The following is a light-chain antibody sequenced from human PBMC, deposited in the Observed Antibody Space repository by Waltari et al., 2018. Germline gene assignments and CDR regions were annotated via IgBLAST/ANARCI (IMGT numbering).Light chain of an antibody. CDR2: RSD. CDR1: PSNIGSNV. V-gene: IGLV1-44*01. CDR3: AAWDDSLHGHWV. Sequence: QSVLTQPPSASGTPGQRVTISCSGSPSNIGSNVVNWYQQFPGKAPKLLIYRSDQRPSGVPDRFSGSKSGTSASLAISGLQSEDEADYYCAAWDDSLHGHWVFGGGTKVTVL. J-gene: IGLJ3*02.